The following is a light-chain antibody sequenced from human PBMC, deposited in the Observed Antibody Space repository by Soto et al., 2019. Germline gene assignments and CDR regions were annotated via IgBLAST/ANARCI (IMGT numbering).Light chain of an antibody. CDR2: DAS. Sequence: IVLPQSPATLALSPGERATLSCRAGQSVRSYLAWYQQKPGQAPRLLIYDASNRATGIPARFNGSGSGTDFTLTISSLEPEDFAVCHCQQRTHWPLTCGGGTKVEIK. CDR3: QQRTHWPLT. V-gene: IGKV3-11*01. J-gene: IGKJ4*02. CDR1: QSVRSY.